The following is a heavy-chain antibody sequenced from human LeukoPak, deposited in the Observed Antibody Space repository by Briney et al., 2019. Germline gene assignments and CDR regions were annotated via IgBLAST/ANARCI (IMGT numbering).Heavy chain of an antibody. Sequence: ASVKVSCKASGGTFSSYAISWVRQAPGQGLEWMGGIIPIFGTANYAQKFQGRVTITTDESTSTAYMELSRLRSDDTAVYYCARDLVADYYYYGMDVWGQGTTVTVSS. J-gene: IGHJ6*02. CDR1: GGTFSSYA. CDR3: ARDLVADYYYYGMDV. V-gene: IGHV1-69*05. D-gene: IGHD2-15*01. CDR2: IIPIFGTA.